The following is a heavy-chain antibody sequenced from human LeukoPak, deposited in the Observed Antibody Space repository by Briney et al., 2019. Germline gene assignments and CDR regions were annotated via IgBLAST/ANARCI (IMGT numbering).Heavy chain of an antibody. Sequence: GSLRLSCAASGFTFSNYAMSWVRQAPGKGLEWVSGISGGSGNTYYADSVKGRFSISRDNSKSTLYLQMNSLRAEDTAVYSCAKDLEGNGDPGAFVIWGQGTMVTVSS. CDR2: ISGGSGNT. CDR3: AKDLEGNGDPGAFVI. J-gene: IGHJ3*02. CDR1: GFTFSNYA. D-gene: IGHD4-17*01. V-gene: IGHV3-23*01.